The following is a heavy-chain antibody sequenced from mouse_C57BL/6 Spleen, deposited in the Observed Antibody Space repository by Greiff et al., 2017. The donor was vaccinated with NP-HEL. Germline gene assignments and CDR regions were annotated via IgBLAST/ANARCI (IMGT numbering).Heavy chain of an antibody. CDR2: FYPGSGSI. J-gene: IGHJ3*01. CDR3: ARHELPHYYGSSYIWFAY. CDR1: GYTFTEYT. D-gene: IGHD1-1*01. V-gene: IGHV1-62-2*01. Sequence: VQLQQSGAELVKPGASVKLSCKASGYTFTEYTIHWVKQRSGQGLEWIGWFYPGSGSIKYNEKFKDKATLTADKSSSTVYMELSRLTSEDSAVYFCARHELPHYYGSSYIWFAYWGQGTLVTVSA.